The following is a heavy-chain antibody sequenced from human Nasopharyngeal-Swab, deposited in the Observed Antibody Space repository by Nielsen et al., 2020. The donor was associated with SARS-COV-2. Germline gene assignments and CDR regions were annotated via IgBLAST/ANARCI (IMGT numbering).Heavy chain of an antibody. V-gene: IGHV1-2*06. J-gene: IGHJ4*02. CDR1: GYTFTGYY. D-gene: IGHD6-19*01. Sequence: ASVEVSCKASGYTFTGYYMHWVRQAPGQGLEWMGRINPNSGCTNYAQKVQGRVTMTRDTSISTAYMELSRLRSDDTAVYYCARARYSSGWYVDYWGQGTLVTVSS. CDR2: INPNSGCT. CDR3: ARARYSSGWYVDY.